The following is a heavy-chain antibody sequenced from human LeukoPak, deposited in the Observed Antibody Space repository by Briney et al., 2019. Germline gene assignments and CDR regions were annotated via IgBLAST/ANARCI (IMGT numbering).Heavy chain of an antibody. V-gene: IGHV4-61*01. Sequence: SETLSLTCTVSGGSVSSGTYYWSWIRQPPGKGLEWIGHIHYSGSTNYNPSLKSRVTISVDTSKNQFSLQLNSVTPEDTAVYYCARGGQGDGHSADEAFDIWGQGTMVTVS. CDR1: GGSVSSGTYY. CDR3: ARGGQGDGHSADEAFDI. J-gene: IGHJ3*02. CDR2: IHYSGST. D-gene: IGHD5-18*01.